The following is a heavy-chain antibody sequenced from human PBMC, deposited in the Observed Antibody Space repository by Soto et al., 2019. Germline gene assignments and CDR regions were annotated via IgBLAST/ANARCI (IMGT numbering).Heavy chain of an antibody. V-gene: IGHV1-69*02. CDR2: ILRVVGVA. D-gene: IGHD2-21*01. CDR1: GGTFNTYT. Sequence: QVQLVQSGAEVKKPGSSVKVSCKASGGTFNTYTISWVRXXXXRGPEWLGRILRVVGVAHYAQKFQGRVTITADTTTXAXXXXXXXXXSXDTALYHCAPFGAEPILHWGQGTLVTVSS. CDR3: APFGAEPILH. J-gene: IGHJ4*02.